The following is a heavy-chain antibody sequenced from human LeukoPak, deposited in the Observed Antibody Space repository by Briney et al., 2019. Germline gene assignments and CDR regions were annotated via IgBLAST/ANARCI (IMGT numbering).Heavy chain of an antibody. V-gene: IGHV1-2*02. CDR1: GYTFTGYY. CDR3: ARVLTIFGVGFDY. J-gene: IGHJ4*02. Sequence: ASVKVSCKASGYTFTGYYMHWVRQAPGQGLEWMGWINPNSGGTNYAQKFQGRVTMTRDTSISTAYMELSRLRSDDTAVYYCARVLTIFGVGFDYWGQGTLVTVSS. D-gene: IGHD3-3*01. CDR2: INPNSGGT.